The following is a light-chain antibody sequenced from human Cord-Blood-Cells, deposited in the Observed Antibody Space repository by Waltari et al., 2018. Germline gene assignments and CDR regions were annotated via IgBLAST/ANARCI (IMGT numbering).Light chain of an antibody. Sequence: SSELTQDPAVSVALGQTVRITCQGDSLRSYYASWYPQKQGQAPVLVIYGKNNRPSGIPDRFSGSSSGNTASLTITGAQAEDEADYYCNSRDSSGNYVFGTGTKVTVL. V-gene: IGLV3-19*01. CDR1: SLRSYY. J-gene: IGLJ1*01. CDR2: GKN. CDR3: NSRDSSGNYV.